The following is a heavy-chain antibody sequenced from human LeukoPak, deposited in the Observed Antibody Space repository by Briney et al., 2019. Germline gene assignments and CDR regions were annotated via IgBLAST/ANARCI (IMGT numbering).Heavy chain of an antibody. V-gene: IGHV3-64D*06. Sequence: PGGSLRLSCSASGFPFSSYAMHWVRQAPGKGLEYVLGISINGGNTYYADSVKGRFTNSRDNSKNTLFLQMSSLRAEDTAVYYCVKIFQGVDWGQGTLVTVSS. J-gene: IGHJ4*02. CDR2: ISINGGNT. D-gene: IGHD2-15*01. CDR3: VKIFQGVD. CDR1: GFPFSSYA.